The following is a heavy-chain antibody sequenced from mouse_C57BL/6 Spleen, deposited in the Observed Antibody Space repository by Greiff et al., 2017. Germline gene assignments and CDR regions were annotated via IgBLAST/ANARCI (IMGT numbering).Heavy chain of an antibody. CDR3: ARGNYSNHYWYFDV. CDR1: GYAFSSSW. D-gene: IGHD2-5*01. V-gene: IGHV1-82*01. J-gene: IGHJ1*03. Sequence: VQLQQSGPELVKPGASVKISCKASGYAFSSSWMNWVKQRPGKGLEWIGRIYPGDGDTNYNGKFKGKATLTADKSSSTAYMQLSSLTSDDSAVYFCARGNYSNHYWYFDVWGTGTTVTVSS. CDR2: IYPGDGDT.